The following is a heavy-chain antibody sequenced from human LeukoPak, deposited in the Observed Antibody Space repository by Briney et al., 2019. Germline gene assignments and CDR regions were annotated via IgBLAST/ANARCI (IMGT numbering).Heavy chain of an antibody. J-gene: IGHJ6*03. CDR3: ARERAPTYNFCMDV. Sequence: SETLSLTCTVSGGSISSGDYYWSWIRPRAGKGLEWIVRALSRGSSDFNPFDYNPSFKSRVSMSFDTAKNQFFLKVTSVTAADTAVYFCARERAPTYNFCMDVWGKGTKVTVSS. D-gene: IGHD3/OR15-3a*01. CDR1: GGSISSGDYY. V-gene: IGHV4-61*02. CDR2: ALSRGSS.